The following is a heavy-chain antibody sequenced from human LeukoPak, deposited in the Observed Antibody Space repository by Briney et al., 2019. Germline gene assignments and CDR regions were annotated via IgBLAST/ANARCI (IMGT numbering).Heavy chain of an antibody. Sequence: GGSLRLSCAAPGFTVSSNYMSWVRQAPGKGLEWVSVIYSGGSTYYADSVKGRFTISRDNSKNTLYLQMNSLRAEDTAVYYCARASNDYSPPFDPWGQGTLVTVSS. CDR3: ARASNDYSPPFDP. J-gene: IGHJ5*02. CDR2: IYSGGST. V-gene: IGHV3-53*01. CDR1: GFTVSSNY. D-gene: IGHD4-11*01.